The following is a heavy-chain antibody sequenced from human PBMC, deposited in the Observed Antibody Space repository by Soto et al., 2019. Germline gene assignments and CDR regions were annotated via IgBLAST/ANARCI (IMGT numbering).Heavy chain of an antibody. CDR3: ARHAGNSWKGDYFDY. CDR2: IDPNDSQT. Sequence: GESLKISCQASGYSFSSSWIGWGRQMPGKGLEWMGIIDPNDSQTIYSPSFQGQVTISADKSIDTAYLQWSSLKTSDTAMYYCARHAGNSWKGDYFDYSGQGALDTVSA. V-gene: IGHV5-51*01. D-gene: IGHD6-13*01. J-gene: IGHJ4*02. CDR1: GYSFSSSW.